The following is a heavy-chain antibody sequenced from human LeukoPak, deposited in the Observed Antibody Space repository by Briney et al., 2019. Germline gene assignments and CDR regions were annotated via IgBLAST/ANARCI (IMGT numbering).Heavy chain of an antibody. CDR2: INHSGST. V-gene: IGHV4-34*01. CDR3: ARRAAGTRALLTKNWFDP. Sequence: PSETLSLTGAVYGGSFSGYYWSWIRQPPGKGLEWIGEINHSGSTNYNPSLKSRVTISVDTSKNQFSLKLSSVTAADTAVYYCARRAAGTRALLTKNWFDPWGQGTLVTVSS. CDR1: GGSFSGYY. J-gene: IGHJ5*02. D-gene: IGHD6-13*01.